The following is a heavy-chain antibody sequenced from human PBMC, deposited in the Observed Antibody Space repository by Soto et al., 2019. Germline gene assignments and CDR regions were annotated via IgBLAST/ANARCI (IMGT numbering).Heavy chain of an antibody. CDR3: ARGGGSYDYYYGMDV. CDR1: GFTFSTYG. J-gene: IGHJ6*02. CDR2: ISYDGNNK. Sequence: PGGSLRLSCAASGFTFSTYGMHWVRQAPGKGLEWVAVISYDGNNKYYADSVKGRFTISRDSSENTLYLQMNSLRAEDTAVYYCARGGGSYDYYYGMDVWGQGTTVTVSS. D-gene: IGHD1-26*01. V-gene: IGHV3-30*03.